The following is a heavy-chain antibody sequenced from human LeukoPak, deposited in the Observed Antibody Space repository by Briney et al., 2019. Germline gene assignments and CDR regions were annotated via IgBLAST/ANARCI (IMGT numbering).Heavy chain of an antibody. Sequence: PSETLSLTCTVSGGSISSYYWSWIRQPPGKGLEWIGYIYYSGNTNYNPSLKSRVTISVDTSKNQFSLKLSSVTAADTAVYYCAREALDGYNLVFDYWGQGTLVTVSS. V-gene: IGHV4-59*01. J-gene: IGHJ4*02. CDR1: GGSISSYY. CDR2: IYYSGNT. CDR3: AREALDGYNLVFDY. D-gene: IGHD5-24*01.